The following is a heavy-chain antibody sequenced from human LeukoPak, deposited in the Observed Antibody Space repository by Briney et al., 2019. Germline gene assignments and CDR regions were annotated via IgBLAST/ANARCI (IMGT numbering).Heavy chain of an antibody. CDR3: ARGPVTRFEI. CDR1: RLIVSSNY. CDR2: IYSGGTT. V-gene: IGHV3-53*01. D-gene: IGHD4-17*01. J-gene: IGHJ3*02. Sequence: PGGSLRLSCAASRLIVSSNYMAWVRQAPGKGLEWVSVIYSGGTTYYADSVKGRFTISRDNSNNTLYLQMNSLRAEDTAVYYCARGPVTRFEISGQGTMVTVSS.